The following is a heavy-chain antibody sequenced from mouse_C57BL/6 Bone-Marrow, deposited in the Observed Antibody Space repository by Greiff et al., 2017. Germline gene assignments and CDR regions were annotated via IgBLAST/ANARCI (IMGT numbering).Heavy chain of an antibody. CDR2: INPNNGGT. CDR3: AIEGRYGSNAMDY. D-gene: IGHD1-1*01. V-gene: IGHV1-26*01. CDR1: GYTFTDYY. Sequence: EVQLQQSGPELVKPGASVKISCKASGYTFTDYYMNWVKQSHGKSLEWIGDINPNNGGTSYNQKLKGKATLTVDKSSSTAYMELRSLTSEDSAVYYCAIEGRYGSNAMDYWGQGTSVTVSS. J-gene: IGHJ4*01.